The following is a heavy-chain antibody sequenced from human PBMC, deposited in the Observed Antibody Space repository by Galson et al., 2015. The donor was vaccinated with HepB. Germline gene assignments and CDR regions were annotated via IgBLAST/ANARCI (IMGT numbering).Heavy chain of an antibody. Sequence: SLRLSCAASGFTFSKYNMNWVRQAPGKGPEWVSYISKSTSTIYYADSVKGRFTISRDNAKNSLYLQMNSLRAEDTAVYYCARVTYYYYMDVWGKGTTVTVSS. J-gene: IGHJ6*03. CDR3: ARVTYYYYMDV. CDR1: GFTFSKYN. V-gene: IGHV3-48*01. CDR2: ISKSTSTI.